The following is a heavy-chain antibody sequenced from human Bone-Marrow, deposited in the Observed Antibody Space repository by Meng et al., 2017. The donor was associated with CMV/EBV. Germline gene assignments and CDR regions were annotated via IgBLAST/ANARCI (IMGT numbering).Heavy chain of an antibody. V-gene: IGHV3-30*12. CDR2: ISYDGTNK. Sequence: GESLKISCAASGFTFSSYGMHWVRQAPGKGLEWVAVISYDGTNKYYADSVRGRFTISRDNAKNSLYLQMNSLRAEDTAVYYCARGKGPPTYWGQGTLVTVYS. CDR3: ARGKGPPTY. J-gene: IGHJ4*02. CDR1: GFTFSSYG.